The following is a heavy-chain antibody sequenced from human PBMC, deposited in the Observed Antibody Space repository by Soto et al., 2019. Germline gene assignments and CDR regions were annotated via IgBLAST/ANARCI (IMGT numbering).Heavy chain of an antibody. CDR3: AKDGRGSGSHYTSFGY. J-gene: IGHJ4*02. V-gene: IGHV3-53*01. CDR1: GFTVGNNY. CDR2: IYSTGTT. D-gene: IGHD3-10*01. Sequence: EVQLVESGGGLIQPGGSLKLSCAASGFTVGNNYMSWVRQAPGKGLEWVSLIYSTGTTKYADAGKGRFTVSRDNAKNTLYFQMNSLRAEVTAVYYCAKDGRGSGSHYTSFGYWGQGTLVTVSS.